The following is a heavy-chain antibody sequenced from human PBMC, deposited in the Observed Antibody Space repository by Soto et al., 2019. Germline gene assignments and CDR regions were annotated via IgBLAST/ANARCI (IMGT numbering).Heavy chain of an antibody. CDR1: GGSISSSDYY. CDR3: ARRGGGSYLDFDY. J-gene: IGHJ4*02. V-gene: IGHV4-39*01. Sequence: SETLSLTCTGSGGSISSSDYYWGWIRQPPGKGLEWIGSIYYSGSTYYSPSLKSRVTISVDTSKNQFSLKLGSVTAADTAVYYCARRGGGSYLDFDYWGQGTLVTVSS. D-gene: IGHD1-26*01. CDR2: IYYSGST.